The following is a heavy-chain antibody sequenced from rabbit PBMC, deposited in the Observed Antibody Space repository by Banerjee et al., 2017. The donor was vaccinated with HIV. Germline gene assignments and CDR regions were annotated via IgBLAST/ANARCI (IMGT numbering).Heavy chain of an antibody. Sequence: QQQLEESGGGLVKPGGTLTLTCKASGFSFSNGYVMCWVRQAPGKGLEWIACINTISGDTVYATWAKGRFTISKASWTTVTLQMTSLTAADTATYFCARGWITMTMNLWGRGPWSPS. CDR3: ARGWITMTMNL. J-gene: IGHJ4*01. D-gene: IGHD2-1*01. CDR1: GFSFSNGYV. V-gene: IGHV1S45*01. CDR2: INTISGDT.